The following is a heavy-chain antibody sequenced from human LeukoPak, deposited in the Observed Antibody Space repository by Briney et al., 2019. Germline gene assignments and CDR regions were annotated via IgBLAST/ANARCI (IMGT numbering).Heavy chain of an antibody. CDR1: GFTFNTCS. CDR3: ARGGGLLVAATFDY. CDR2: IHSDGRT. Sequence: QPGGSLRLSCTASGFTFNTCSMNWVRQAPGKGLEWVSVIHSDGRTYYADSVKGRFTISRDKSKNTLYLQMNSLRAEDTAVYYCARGGGLLVAATFDYWGQGTLATVSS. J-gene: IGHJ4*02. V-gene: IGHV3-53*01. D-gene: IGHD2-15*01.